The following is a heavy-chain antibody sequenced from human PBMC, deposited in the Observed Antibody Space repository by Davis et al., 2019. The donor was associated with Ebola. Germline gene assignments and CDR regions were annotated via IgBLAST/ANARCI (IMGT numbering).Heavy chain of an antibody. Sequence: GGSLRLSCAASGFTFTDYYMGWIRQAPGKGLEWVSGISWNGGTTHYADSLKGRFTISRDNAKNSLYLQMNSLKAEDTALYHCARVSTDNSGFYHYFDSWGQGALVTVSS. J-gene: IGHJ4*02. D-gene: IGHD3-22*01. CDR3: ARVSTDNSGFYHYFDS. CDR1: GFTFTDYY. CDR2: ISWNGGTT. V-gene: IGHV3-20*01.